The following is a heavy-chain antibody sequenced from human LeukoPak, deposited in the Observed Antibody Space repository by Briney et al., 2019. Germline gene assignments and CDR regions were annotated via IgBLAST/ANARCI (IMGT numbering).Heavy chain of an antibody. CDR2: IYYSGST. CDR1: GGSISSSIYY. J-gene: IGHJ5*02. CDR3: AVIAVAGTRAT. V-gene: IGHV4-39*01. D-gene: IGHD6-19*01. Sequence: NPSETLSHPCTVSGGSISSSIYYWGWIRQPPGKGLEWIGSIYYSGSTYYNPSLKSRVTISVDTSKNQFSLKLSSVTAADTAVYYCAVIAVAGTRATWGQGTLVTVSS.